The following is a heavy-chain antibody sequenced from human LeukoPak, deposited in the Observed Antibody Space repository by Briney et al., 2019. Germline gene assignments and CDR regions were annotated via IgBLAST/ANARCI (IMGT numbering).Heavy chain of an antibody. CDR1: GGSISSYY. D-gene: IGHD3-3*01. CDR3: ARETTYDFWSGSPSDWFDP. J-gene: IGHJ5*02. V-gene: IGHV4-59*01. CDR2: IYYSGST. Sequence: SETPSLTCTVSGGSISSYYWSWIRQPPGKGLEWIGYIYYSGSTNYNPSLKSRVTISVDTSKNQFSLKLSSVTAADTAVYYCARETTYDFWSGSPSDWFDPWGQGTQVTVSS.